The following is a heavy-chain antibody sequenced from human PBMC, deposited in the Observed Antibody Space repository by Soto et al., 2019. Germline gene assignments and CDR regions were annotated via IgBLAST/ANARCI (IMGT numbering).Heavy chain of an antibody. CDR1: GFTFSSYA. V-gene: IGHV3-23*01. Sequence: GGSLRLSCAASGFTFSSYAMSWVRQAPGKGLEWVSAISGSGGSTYYADSVKGRFTISRDNSKNTLYLQMNSLRAEDTAVYYCAKGKGYERFGAPRYGMDVWGQGTTVTVSS. CDR3: AKGKGYERFGAPRYGMDV. CDR2: ISGSGGST. J-gene: IGHJ6*02. D-gene: IGHD3-10*01.